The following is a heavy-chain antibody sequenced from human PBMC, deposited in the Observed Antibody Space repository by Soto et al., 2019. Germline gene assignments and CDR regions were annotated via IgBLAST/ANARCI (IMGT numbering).Heavy chain of an antibody. CDR1: GFTFSSYG. D-gene: IGHD7-27*01. Sequence: GGSLRLSCAASGFTFSSYGMHWVRQAPGKGLEWVAVIWYDGSNKYYADSVKGRFTISRDNSKNTLYLQMNSLRAEDAAVYYCARASDFVLSGGDDAFDIWGQGTMVTVSS. CDR2: IWYDGSNK. V-gene: IGHV3-33*08. J-gene: IGHJ3*02. CDR3: ARASDFVLSGGDDAFDI.